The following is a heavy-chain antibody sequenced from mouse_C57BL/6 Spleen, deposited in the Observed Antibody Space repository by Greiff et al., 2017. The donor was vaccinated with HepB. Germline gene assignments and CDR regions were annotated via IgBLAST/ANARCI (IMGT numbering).Heavy chain of an antibody. CDR3: ARGSHYYGSSHFDY. Sequence: QVHVKQSGPELVKPGASVKISCKASGYAFSSSWMNWVKQRPGKGLEWIGRIYPGDGDTNYNGKFKGKATLTADKSSSTAYMQLSSLTSEDSAVYFCARGSHYYGSSHFDYWGQGTTLTVSS. CDR2: IYPGDGDT. V-gene: IGHV1-82*01. D-gene: IGHD1-1*01. J-gene: IGHJ2*01. CDR1: GYAFSSSW.